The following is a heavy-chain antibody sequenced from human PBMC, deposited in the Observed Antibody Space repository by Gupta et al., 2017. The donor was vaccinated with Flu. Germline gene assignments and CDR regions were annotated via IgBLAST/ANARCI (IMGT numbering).Heavy chain of an antibody. V-gene: IGHV1-18*01. CDR1: GYTFTSYG. CDR3: ARDLGVYSSSSVPSYYYYGMDV. Sequence: QVQLVQSGAEVKKPGASVKVSCKASGYTFTSYGISWVRQAPGQGLEWMGWISAYNGNTNYAQKLQGRVTMTTDTSTSTAYMELRSLRSDDTAVYYCARDLGVYSSSSVPSYYYYGMDVWGQGTTVTVSS. D-gene: IGHD6-6*01. CDR2: ISAYNGNT. J-gene: IGHJ6*02.